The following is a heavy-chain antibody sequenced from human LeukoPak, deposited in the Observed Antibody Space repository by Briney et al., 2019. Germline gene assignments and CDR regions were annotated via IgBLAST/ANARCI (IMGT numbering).Heavy chain of an antibody. CDR1: GYTFTGHY. V-gene: IGHV1-46*01. CDR2: INPNGGNT. J-gene: IGHJ4*02. Sequence: GASVKVSCKAPGYTFTGHYMHWVRQAPGQGLEWMGIINPNGGNTGYAQKFQGRVTMTRDTSTSTVYMELSSLRSEDTAVYYCAREGPYCSGTSCYGGFDCWGQGTLVTVSS. D-gene: IGHD2-2*01. CDR3: AREGPYCSGTSCYGGFDC.